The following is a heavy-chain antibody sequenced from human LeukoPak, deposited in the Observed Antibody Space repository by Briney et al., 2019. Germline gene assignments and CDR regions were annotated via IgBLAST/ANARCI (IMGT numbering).Heavy chain of an antibody. V-gene: IGHV4-59*01. J-gene: IGHJ5*02. CDR1: GGSISSYY. D-gene: IGHD1-26*01. CDR2: IYYSGST. CDR3: ARVKNGRYYKWFDP. Sequence: SETLSLTCTVSGGSISSYYWSWIRQPPGKGLEWIGYIYYSGSTNYNPSLKSRVTISVDTSKNQFSLKLSSVTAADTAVYYCARVKNGRYYKWFDPWGQGTLVTVSS.